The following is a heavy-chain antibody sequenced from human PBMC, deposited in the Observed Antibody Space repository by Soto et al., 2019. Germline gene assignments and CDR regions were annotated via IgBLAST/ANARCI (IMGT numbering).Heavy chain of an antibody. J-gene: IGHJ5*02. CDR2: IYYSGST. Sequence: SETLSLTCTVSGGSISSGDYYWSWIRQPPGKGLEWIGYIYYSGSTYYNPSLKSRVTISVDTSKNQFSLKLSSVTAADTAVYYCARSQYYYDSSGYYLNCFDPWGPGTLVTVSS. CDR3: ARSQYYYDSSGYYLNCFDP. CDR1: GGSISSGDYY. D-gene: IGHD3-22*01. V-gene: IGHV4-30-4*01.